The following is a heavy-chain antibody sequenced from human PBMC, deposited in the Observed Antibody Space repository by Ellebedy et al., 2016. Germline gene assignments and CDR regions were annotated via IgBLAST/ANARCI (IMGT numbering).Heavy chain of an antibody. CDR1: GFTFSDFA. CDR3: ARKSILITENHYDY. D-gene: IGHD3-3*01. CDR2: IWFDGSKQ. J-gene: IGHJ4*02. V-gene: IGHV3-33*08. Sequence: LSLTCAVSGFTFSDFAMSWVRQAPGKGLEWVALIWFDGSKQYFADSVKGRFTISRDNFKNTVDLQMDSLRPEDTAVYYCARKSILITENHYDYWGQGTLVTVSS.